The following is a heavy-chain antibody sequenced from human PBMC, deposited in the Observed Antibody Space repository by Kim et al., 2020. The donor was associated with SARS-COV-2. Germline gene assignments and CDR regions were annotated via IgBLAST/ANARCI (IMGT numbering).Heavy chain of an antibody. Sequence: GGSLRLSCAASGFTFSSYEMNWVRQAPGKGLEWVSYISSSGSTIYYADSVKGRFTISRDNAKNSLYLQMNSLRAEDTAVYYCARELLRDGEEQQLVFYYYYGMDVWGQGTTVTVSS. CDR1: GFTFSSYE. CDR3: ARELLRDGEEQQLVFYYYYGMDV. CDR2: ISSSGSTI. V-gene: IGHV3-48*03. J-gene: IGHJ6*02. D-gene: IGHD6-13*01.